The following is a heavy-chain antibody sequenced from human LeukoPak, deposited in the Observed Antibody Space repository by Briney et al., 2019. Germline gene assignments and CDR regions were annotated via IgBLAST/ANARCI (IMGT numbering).Heavy chain of an antibody. CDR3: ARGITVADLYYYYYYMDV. CDR1: GGSISSSSYY. Sequence: SETLSLTCTVSGGSISSSSYYWGWIRQPPGKGLEWIGSIYYSGSTYYNPSLKSRVTISVDTSKNQFSLKLSSVTAADTAVYYCARGITVADLYYYYYYMDVWGKGTTVTISS. CDR2: IYYSGST. D-gene: IGHD6-19*01. V-gene: IGHV4-39*07. J-gene: IGHJ6*03.